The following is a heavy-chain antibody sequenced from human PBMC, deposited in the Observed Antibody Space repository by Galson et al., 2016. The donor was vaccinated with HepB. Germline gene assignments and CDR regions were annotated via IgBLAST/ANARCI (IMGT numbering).Heavy chain of an antibody. V-gene: IGHV1-18*01. CDR2: STIYNGKT. J-gene: IGHJ6*02. D-gene: IGHD3-3*01. CDR3: ARDPSRITMFGVVLVGGMDV. CDR1: GYSFTNYG. Sequence: SVKVSCKASGYSFTNYGITWVRQAPGQGLEWMGGSTIYNGKTNYAQKFQGRVSMTTDTSTTTAYMELRSLRSDDTAVYYCARDPSRITMFGVVLVGGMDVWGQGTTVTVSS.